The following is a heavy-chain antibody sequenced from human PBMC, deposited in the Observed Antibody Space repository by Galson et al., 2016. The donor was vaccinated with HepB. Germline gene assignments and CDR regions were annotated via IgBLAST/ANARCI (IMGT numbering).Heavy chain of an antibody. CDR3: AKGPGGVFAPSYYFDY. D-gene: IGHD3-16*02. Sequence: SLRLSCAASGFTFSRFAIHWVRQAPGKRLEWIALISHGGASAHYSDTVKRRPTISRDNSKNTLYLTIRSLAGEDTAVYYGAKGPGGVFAPSYYFDYWGPGTLVAVSS. V-gene: IGHV3-30*04. J-gene: IGHJ4*02. CDR1: GFTFSRFA. CDR2: ISHGGASA.